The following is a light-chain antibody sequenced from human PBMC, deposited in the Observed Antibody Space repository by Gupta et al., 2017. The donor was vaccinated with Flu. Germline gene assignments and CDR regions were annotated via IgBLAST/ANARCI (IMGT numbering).Light chain of an antibody. CDR1: SSDVGGYNY. J-gene: IGLJ3*02. CDR3: SSYTGSNSGE. CDR2: EVS. V-gene: IGLV2-14*01. Sequence: QSALTQPASVSGSPGQAITLSCTGTSSDVGGYNYVSWYQHHPGKAPKLMIYEVSNRPSGVSNRFSGSKSGNTASLTISGLQAEDEADYYCSSYTGSNSGEFGGGTKLTV.